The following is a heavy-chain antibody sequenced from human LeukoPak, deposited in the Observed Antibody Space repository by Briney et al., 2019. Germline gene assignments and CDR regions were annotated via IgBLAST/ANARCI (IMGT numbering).Heavy chain of an antibody. V-gene: IGHV1-46*01. CDR3: ARGQEGFDY. J-gene: IGHJ4*02. Sequence: VASVTVSCKASGYTFTSNYIHWVRQAPGQGLEWMGMIYPRDGSTSYAQKFQGRVTVTRDTSTSTVHMELSGLRSEDTAVYYCARGQEGFDYWGQGTLVTVSS. CDR2: IYPRDGST. CDR1: GYTFTSNY.